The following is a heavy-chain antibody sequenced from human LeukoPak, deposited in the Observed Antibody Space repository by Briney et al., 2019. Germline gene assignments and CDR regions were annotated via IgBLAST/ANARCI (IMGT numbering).Heavy chain of an antibody. Sequence: GGSLRLPCAASGFTFSSYVMTWVRQAPGKGLEWVSGISGSGGSTYYADSVKGRFTISRDNSKNTLYLQMNSLRAEDTAVYYCAKDRSSSWYHPTDYWGQGTLVTVSS. V-gene: IGHV3-23*01. CDR3: AKDRSSSWYHPTDY. CDR1: GFTFSSYV. J-gene: IGHJ4*02. D-gene: IGHD6-19*01. CDR2: ISGSGGST.